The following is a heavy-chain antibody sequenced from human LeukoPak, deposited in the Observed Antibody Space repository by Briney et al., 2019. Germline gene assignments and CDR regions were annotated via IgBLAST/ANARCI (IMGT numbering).Heavy chain of an antibody. V-gene: IGHV1-2*02. D-gene: IGHD3-22*01. Sequence: ASVKVSCKASGYTFTGYYMHWVRQAPGQGLEWMGWINPNSGGTNYAQKSQGRVTMTRDTSISTAYMELSRLRSDDTAVYYCARELSYYDSSGYYPFDYWGQGTLVTVSS. CDR2: INPNSGGT. J-gene: IGHJ4*02. CDR1: GYTFTGYY. CDR3: ARELSYYDSSGYYPFDY.